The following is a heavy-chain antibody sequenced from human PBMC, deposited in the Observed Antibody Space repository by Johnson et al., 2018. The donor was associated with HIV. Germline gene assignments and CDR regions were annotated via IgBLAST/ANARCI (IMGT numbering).Heavy chain of an antibody. Sequence: VQLVESGGGLVQPGGSLRLSCAASGFTFSSYAMSWVRQAPGKGLEWVSAISGSGGSTYYADSVKGRFTISRDNSKNTLYLQMNSLRAEDMAVYYCAKDPYDSSGYRRDAFDIWGQGTMVTVSS. J-gene: IGHJ3*02. CDR1: GFTFSSYA. CDR2: ISGSGGST. CDR3: AKDPYDSSGYRRDAFDI. V-gene: IGHV3-23*04. D-gene: IGHD3-22*01.